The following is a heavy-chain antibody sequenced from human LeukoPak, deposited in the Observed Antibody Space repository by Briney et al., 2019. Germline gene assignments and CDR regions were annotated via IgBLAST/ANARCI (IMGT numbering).Heavy chain of an antibody. CDR2: INHSGST. Sequence: PSETLSLTCAVYGGSFSGYYWSWIRQPPGKGLEWIGEINHSGSTNYNPSLKSRVTISVDTSKNQFSLKLSSVTAADTAVYYCARVKPAAAGPKYNWFDPWGQGTLVTVSS. J-gene: IGHJ5*02. CDR1: GGSFSGYY. CDR3: ARVKPAAAGPKYNWFDP. V-gene: IGHV4-34*01. D-gene: IGHD6-13*01.